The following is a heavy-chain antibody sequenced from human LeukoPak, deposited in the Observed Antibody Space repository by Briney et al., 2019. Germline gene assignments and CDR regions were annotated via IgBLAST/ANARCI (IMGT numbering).Heavy chain of an antibody. CDR2: IYYSGST. CDR1: GGSISSHY. CDR3: ARVMGSCSWYGSYYYYYMDV. V-gene: IGHV4-59*11. J-gene: IGHJ6*03. D-gene: IGHD6-13*01. Sequence: SETLSLTCTVSGGSISSHYWSWIRQPPGKGLEWIGYIYYSGSTNYNPSLKSRVTISVDTSKNQFSLKLSSVTAADTAVHYCARVMGSCSWYGSYYYYYMDVWGKGTTVTVSS.